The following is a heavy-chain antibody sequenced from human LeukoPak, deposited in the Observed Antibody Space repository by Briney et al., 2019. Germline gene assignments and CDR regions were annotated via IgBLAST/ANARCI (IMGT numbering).Heavy chain of an antibody. D-gene: IGHD2-15*01. CDR3: ARQEYCSGGSCYTWFDP. J-gene: IGHJ5*02. Sequence: GESLKISCKGSGYSINNYWIGWVRQMPGKGLGGMGIIYPADSDIRYSPSFQGQVTISADKSISTAYLQWSSLKASDTAMYYCARQEYCSGGSCYTWFDPWGQGTLVIVSS. V-gene: IGHV5-51*01. CDR1: GYSINNYW. CDR2: IYPADSDI.